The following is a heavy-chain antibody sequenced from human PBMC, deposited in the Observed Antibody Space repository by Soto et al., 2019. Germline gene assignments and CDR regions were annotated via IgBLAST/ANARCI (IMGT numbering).Heavy chain of an antibody. J-gene: IGHJ1*01. CDR1: GFTFSSYA. CDR2: ISVGGGIT. V-gene: IGHV3-23*01. CDR3: GTYKNGPIEY. D-gene: IGHD1-1*01. Sequence: GGSLRLSCAASGFTFSSYAMSWVRQAPGKGLEWVSAISVGGGITYYADSVKGRFTISRDNSKNTLYLQMNSLRAEETAVYYCGTYKNGPIEYWGQGTLANVSS.